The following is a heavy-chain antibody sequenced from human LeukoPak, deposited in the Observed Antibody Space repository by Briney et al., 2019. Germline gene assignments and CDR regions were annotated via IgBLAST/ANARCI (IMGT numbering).Heavy chain of an antibody. J-gene: IGHJ4*02. V-gene: IGHV4-59*08. D-gene: IGHD3-10*01. CDR1: GGSMSGYR. CDR3: ARHSSVYGSGSYLHY. Sequence: SETLSLTCTLSGGSMSGYRWTWIRQPPEKGLEWIGFVFHSGITNYNPSLKSRVTISVDTSKNQFSLRLSSVTAADTAVYYCARHSSVYGSGSYLHYWGQGTLVTVSS. CDR2: VFHSGIT.